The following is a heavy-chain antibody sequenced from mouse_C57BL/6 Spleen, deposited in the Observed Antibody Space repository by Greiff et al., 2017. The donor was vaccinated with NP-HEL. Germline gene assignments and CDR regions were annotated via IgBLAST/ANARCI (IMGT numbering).Heavy chain of an antibody. Sequence: QVQLQQSGAELVRPGASVKLSCKASGYTFTDYYINWVKQRPGQGLEWIARIYPGSGNTYYNEKFKGKATLTAEKSSSTAYMQLSSLTSEDSAVYFCARGGGTRRAWFAYWGQGTLVTVSA. J-gene: IGHJ3*01. CDR2: IYPGSGNT. D-gene: IGHD4-1*01. V-gene: IGHV1-76*01. CDR1: GYTFTDYY. CDR3: ARGGGTRRAWFAY.